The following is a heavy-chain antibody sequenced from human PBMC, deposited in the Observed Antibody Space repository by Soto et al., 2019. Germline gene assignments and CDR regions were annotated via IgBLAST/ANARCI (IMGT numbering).Heavy chain of an antibody. V-gene: IGHV3-72*01. J-gene: IGHJ4*02. CDR2: TKNKANRYTT. D-gene: IGHD1-26*01. CDR1: GFTLSDHY. CDR3: ARWVSGSPVN. Sequence: EVQLVESGGGLVQPGGSLRLSCAASGFTLSDHYMDWVRQAPGKGLEWVGRTKNKANRYTTEYAASVNGRFTISRDDSKNSLYLQMNSLKTEDTAVYYCARWVSGSPVNWGQGTLVTVSS.